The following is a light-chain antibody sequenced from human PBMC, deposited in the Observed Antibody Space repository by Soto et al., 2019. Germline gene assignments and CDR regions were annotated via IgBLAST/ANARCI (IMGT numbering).Light chain of an antibody. V-gene: IGLV2-23*01. Sequence: QSALTQPASVSGSPGQSITISCTGTSSDVGRYNLLSWYQQHPGKAPKLMVYEGSERPSGVSNRFSGSKSGNTASLTISGLQAEDEADYYCCSYAGSSTVIFGGGTKVTVL. CDR3: CSYAGSSTVI. CDR2: EGS. J-gene: IGLJ2*01. CDR1: SSDVGRYNL.